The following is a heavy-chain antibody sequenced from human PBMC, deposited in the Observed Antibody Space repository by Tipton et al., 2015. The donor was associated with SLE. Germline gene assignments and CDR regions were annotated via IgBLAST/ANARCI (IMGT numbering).Heavy chain of an antibody. D-gene: IGHD3-10*01. CDR2: ISHNGGT. J-gene: IGHJ6*02. V-gene: IGHV4-61*08. CDR1: GGSISSDDYY. Sequence: TLSLTCTVSGGSISSDDYYWTWIRQPPGKRLGWIGYISHNGGTNYSPSLESRVTISVDTSKNQFSLHLKSVTAADTAVYYCARDNPVPRYYSGSGSYQGGIHVWGQGTPVTVSS. CDR3: ARDNPVPRYYSGSGSYQGGIHV.